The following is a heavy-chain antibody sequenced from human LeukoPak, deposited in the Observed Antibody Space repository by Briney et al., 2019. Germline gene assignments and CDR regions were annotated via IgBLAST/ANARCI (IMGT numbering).Heavy chain of an antibody. J-gene: IGHJ6*02. Sequence: AGGSLRLSCAASGFTLRSCTMNWVRQAPGKGLEWVSSIGISSNKIYYADSVKGRFIISRDNSKNTLYLQMNSLRAEDTAVYYCARTGIGRTPGGMDVWGQGTTVTVSS. V-gene: IGHV3-21*01. CDR1: GFTLRSCT. CDR2: IGISSNKI. CDR3: ARTGIGRTPGGMDV. D-gene: IGHD1-14*01.